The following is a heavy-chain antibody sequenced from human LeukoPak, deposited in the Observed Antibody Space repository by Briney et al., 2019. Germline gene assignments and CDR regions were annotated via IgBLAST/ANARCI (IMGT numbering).Heavy chain of an antibody. V-gene: IGHV3-33*01. D-gene: IGHD2-15*01. CDR2: IWYDGSNK. Sequence: GGSLRLSCAASGFTFSSYGMHWVRQAPGKGLEWVAGIWYDGSNKYYADSVKGRFTISRDNSKNTLYLQMNSLRAEDTAVYYCARDYCSGGSCYRGWFDPWGQGTLVTVSS. CDR1: GFTFSSYG. CDR3: ARDYCSGGSCYRGWFDP. J-gene: IGHJ5*02.